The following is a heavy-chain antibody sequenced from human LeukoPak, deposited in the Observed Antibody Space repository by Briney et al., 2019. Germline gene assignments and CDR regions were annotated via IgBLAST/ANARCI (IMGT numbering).Heavy chain of an antibody. CDR1: GFTFSSYS. J-gene: IGHJ4*02. CDR2: ISSSSSYI. Sequence: GGSLRLSCAASGFTFSSYSMNWVRQAPGKGLEWVSSISSSSSYIYYADSVKGRFTISRDNAKNSLYLQMNSLRAEDTAVYYCARAIAARLLYGDYWGQGTLVTVSS. CDR3: ARAIAARLLYGDY. D-gene: IGHD6-6*01. V-gene: IGHV3-21*01.